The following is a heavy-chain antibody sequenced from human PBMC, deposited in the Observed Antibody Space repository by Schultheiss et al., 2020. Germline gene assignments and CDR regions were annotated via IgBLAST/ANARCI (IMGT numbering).Heavy chain of an antibody. V-gene: IGHV4-39*02. CDR2: IYYSGAT. Sequence: SETLSLTCTVSGGSISSGGYYWSWIRQHPGKGLEWIGSIYYSGATYYKPSLKSRVTISQDTSKNQFSLKLSSVTAADTAIYYCARETAGSSTWLWGHGTLVTVSS. CDR3: ARETAGSSTWL. J-gene: IGHJ4*01. CDR1: GGSISSGGYY. D-gene: IGHD3-10*01.